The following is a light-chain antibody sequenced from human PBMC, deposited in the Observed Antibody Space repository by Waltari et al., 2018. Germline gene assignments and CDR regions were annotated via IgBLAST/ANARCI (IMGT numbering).Light chain of an antibody. J-gene: IGKJ5*01. Sequence: EIVLTQSPDTLSLSPGERATLSCRASQSVASYLAWFQQKPGQAPRRLIYETTQRATGIPARFRGSGSGTDFTLTISSLEPEDFGVYYCLHRSDWPPITFGQGTRLEIK. CDR3: LHRSDWPPIT. CDR2: ETT. V-gene: IGKV3-11*01. CDR1: QSVASY.